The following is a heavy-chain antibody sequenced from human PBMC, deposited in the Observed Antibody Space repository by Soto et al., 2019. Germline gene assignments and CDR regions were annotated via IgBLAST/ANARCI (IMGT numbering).Heavy chain of an antibody. CDR3: ARAYGGYADY. CDR2: IYYSGST. V-gene: IGHV4-61*01. J-gene: IGHJ4*02. CDR1: GGSISSSYY. Sequence: PSETLSLTCAVSGGSISSSYYWSWIRQPPGKGLEWIGYIYYSGSTNYNPSLKSRVTISVDTSKNQFSLKLSSVTAADTAVYYCARAYGGYADYWGQGALVTVSS. D-gene: IGHD5-12*01.